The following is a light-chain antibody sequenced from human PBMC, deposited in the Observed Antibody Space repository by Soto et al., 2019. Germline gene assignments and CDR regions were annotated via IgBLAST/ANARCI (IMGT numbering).Light chain of an antibody. Sequence: QSVLTQPASVSGSPGQSITISCTGTSSDVGGYNYVSWYQQHPAEAPKVMIYDVTNRPSGVSNRFSGSKSGNTASLTISGLQAEDEADYYCYSYTSSSTYVFGTGTKVTVL. V-gene: IGLV2-14*03. CDR2: DVT. CDR1: SSDVGGYNY. J-gene: IGLJ1*01. CDR3: YSYTSSSTYV.